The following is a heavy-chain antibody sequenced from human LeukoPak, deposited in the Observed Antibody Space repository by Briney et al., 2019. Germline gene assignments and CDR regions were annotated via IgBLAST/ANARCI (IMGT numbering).Heavy chain of an antibody. CDR1: GGTFSSYA. D-gene: IGHD3-3*01. CDR3: ARGLYDFWSGFENWFDP. J-gene: IGHJ5*02. V-gene: IGHV1-69*13. Sequence: PVKVSCKASGGTFSSYAISWVRQAPGQGLEWTGGIIPIFGTANYAQKFQGRVTITADESTSTAYMELSSLRSEDTAVYYCARGLYDFWSGFENWFDPWGQGTLVTVSS. CDR2: IIPIFGTA.